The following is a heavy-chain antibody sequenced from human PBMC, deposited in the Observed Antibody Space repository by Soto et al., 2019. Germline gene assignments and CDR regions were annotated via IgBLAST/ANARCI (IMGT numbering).Heavy chain of an antibody. V-gene: IGHV3-23*01. CDR3: ARDHLIWFGGAHFDY. D-gene: IGHD3-10*01. CDR1: GFTFSSYA. Sequence: GGSLRLSCAASGFTFSSYAMSWVRQAPGKGLEWVSAISGSGGSTYYADSVKGRFTISRDNAKNSLYLQMNSLRAEDTAVYYCARDHLIWFGGAHFDYWGQGTLVTVSS. J-gene: IGHJ4*02. CDR2: ISGSGGST.